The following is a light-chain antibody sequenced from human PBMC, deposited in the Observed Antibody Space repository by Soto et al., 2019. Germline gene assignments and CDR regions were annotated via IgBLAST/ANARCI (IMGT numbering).Light chain of an antibody. Sequence: AIQMTQSPSSLSASVGDRVTITCRGSQGIRNDLGWYQQKPGKAPKLLIYAASSLQSGVPSRFCGSGSGTDFTLTISSLQPEDFATYYCQQFSSYLRTFGGGTKVDIK. V-gene: IGKV1-6*01. CDR3: QQFSSYLRT. CDR1: QGIRND. J-gene: IGKJ4*01. CDR2: AAS.